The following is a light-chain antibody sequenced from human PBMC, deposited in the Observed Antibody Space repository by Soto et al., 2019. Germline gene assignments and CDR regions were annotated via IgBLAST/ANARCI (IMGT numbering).Light chain of an antibody. CDR2: SNN. V-gene: IGLV1-47*02. J-gene: IGLJ3*02. CDR1: SSNIGSNY. Sequence: QSVLTQPPSASGTPGQRVTISCSGSSSNIGSNYVYWYQQLPGTAPKLLIYSNNQRPSGVPDRFSGSKSGTPASLAISGLRSEDEADYYCAAWDDILSGLVFGGGTKLTVI. CDR3: AAWDDILSGLV.